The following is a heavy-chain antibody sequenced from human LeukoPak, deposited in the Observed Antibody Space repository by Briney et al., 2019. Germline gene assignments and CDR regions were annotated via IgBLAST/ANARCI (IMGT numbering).Heavy chain of an antibody. CDR3: TKDLAFCGGDCYSGADN. CDR2: ISGRGDIT. Sequence: TGGSLRLSCAASGFTFSSYAMNWVRQAPGKGLEWVSAISGRGDITYYTGSVKGRFTISRDTSRSTLYLQMSSLRAEDTAVYYCTKDLAFCGGDCYSGADNWGQGALVTVSS. J-gene: IGHJ4*02. D-gene: IGHD2-21*01. CDR1: GFTFSSYA. V-gene: IGHV3-23*01.